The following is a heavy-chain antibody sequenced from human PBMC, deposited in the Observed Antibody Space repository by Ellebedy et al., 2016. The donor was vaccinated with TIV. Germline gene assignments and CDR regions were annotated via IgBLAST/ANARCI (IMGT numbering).Heavy chain of an antibody. V-gene: IGHV3-74*01. CDR3: ARGGSISGTHNWFDP. CDR1: GFTFSTYW. CDR2: IKSDGSTT. D-gene: IGHD1-20*01. Sequence: GESLKISCAASGFTFSTYWMHWVRQVPGKGLVWVSRIKSDGSTTNYADSVKGRFTISRDNARNTLYLQINSLTAEDTAVYYCARGGSISGTHNWFDPWGQGTLVTVSS. J-gene: IGHJ5*02.